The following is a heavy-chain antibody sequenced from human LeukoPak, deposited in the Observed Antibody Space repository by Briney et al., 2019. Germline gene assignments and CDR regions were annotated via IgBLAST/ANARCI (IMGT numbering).Heavy chain of an antibody. CDR2: INPNSGGT. CDR1: GYTFTGYY. Sequence: ASVKVSCKASGYTFTGYYIHWVRQAPGQGLEWMGWINPNSGGTNYAQKFQGRVTMTRDTSISTAYMELSRLRSDDTAVYYCARSDSSGYVLFDYWGQGTLVTVSS. CDR3: ARSDSSGYVLFDY. V-gene: IGHV1-2*02. D-gene: IGHD3-22*01. J-gene: IGHJ4*02.